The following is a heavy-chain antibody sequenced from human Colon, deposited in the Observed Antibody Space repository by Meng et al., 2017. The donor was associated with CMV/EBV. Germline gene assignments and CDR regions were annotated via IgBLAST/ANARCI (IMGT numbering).Heavy chain of an antibody. CDR3: VREIRRSWFDP. CDR1: GFTVNSAY. J-gene: IGHJ5*02. CDR2: INSYAYNI. Sequence: GESLKISCAASGFTVNSAYMSWVRQAPGKGLEWVASINSYAYNIGYADSVKGRFTISRDNAKNSLYLQMNSLGAEDTAVYFCVREIRRSWFDPWGQGTLVTVSS. V-gene: IGHV3-21*01. D-gene: IGHD4-17*01.